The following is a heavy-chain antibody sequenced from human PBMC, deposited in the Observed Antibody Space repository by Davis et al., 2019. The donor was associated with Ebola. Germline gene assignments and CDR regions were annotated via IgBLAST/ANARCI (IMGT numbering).Heavy chain of an antibody. CDR2: IYYSGST. V-gene: IGHV4-61*01. D-gene: IGHD5-24*01. CDR3: ARIKMATIDY. CDR1: GGSVSSGSYY. Sequence: MPSETLSLTCTVSGGSVSSGSYYWSWIRQPPGKGLEWIGYIYYSGSTNYNPSLKSRVTISVDTSKNQFSLKLGSVTAADTAVYYCARIKMATIDYWGQGTLVTVSS. J-gene: IGHJ4*02.